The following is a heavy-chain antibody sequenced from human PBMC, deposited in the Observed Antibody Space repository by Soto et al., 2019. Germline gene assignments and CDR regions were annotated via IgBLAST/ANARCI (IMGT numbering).Heavy chain of an antibody. D-gene: IGHD6-13*01. CDR3: ARESLGSSRTPY. J-gene: IGHJ4*02. CDR2: IYHSGST. CDR1: GGSISSSNW. V-gene: IGHV4-4*02. Sequence: QVQLQESGPGLVKPSGTLSLTCAVSGGSISSSNWWSWVRQPPGKGLEWIGEIYHSGSTNYNPSLTSRXXRXGXTSKRQSPLKLGAVTAADTAVYHCARESLGSSRTPYWGQGTLGTVAS.